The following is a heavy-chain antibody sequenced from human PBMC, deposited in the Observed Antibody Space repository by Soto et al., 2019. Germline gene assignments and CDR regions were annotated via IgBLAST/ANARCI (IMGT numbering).Heavy chain of an antibody. CDR1: GFTFSNYG. D-gene: IGHD1-1*01. CDR2: VLYDGSNK. V-gene: IGHV3-30*18. J-gene: IGHJ6*02. Sequence: QVQLVESGGGVVQPGTSLRLSCAASGFTFSNYGMHWVRQTPGKGLEWVALVLYDGSNKYYGDSVKGRFTISIDNSKNTLYLQVSSLRAEDTAVYYCAKSRDAYNFYFYYGMDVWGQGTSVTVSS. CDR3: AKSRDAYNFYFYYGMDV.